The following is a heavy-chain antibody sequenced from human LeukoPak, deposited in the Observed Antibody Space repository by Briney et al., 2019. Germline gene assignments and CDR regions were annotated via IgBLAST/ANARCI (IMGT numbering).Heavy chain of an antibody. CDR2: IRKKSDRYTT. CDR1: GFTFSDAW. D-gene: IGHD2-15*01. CDR3: ADIGGGGSNTR. Sequence: PGGSLRLSCVASGFTFSDAWMSWVRQAPGKGLEWVGLIRKKSDRYTTEYAASVKGRFTISRDDSTNSVYLQMSSLKSEDTAVYYCADIGGGGSNTRWGEGTVVTVSS. V-gene: IGHV3-72*01. J-gene: IGHJ1*01.